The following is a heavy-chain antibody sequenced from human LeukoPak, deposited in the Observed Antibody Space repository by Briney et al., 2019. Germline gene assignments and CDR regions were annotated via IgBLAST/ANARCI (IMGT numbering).Heavy chain of an antibody. J-gene: IGHJ6*03. Sequence: SETLSLTCTVSGGSISSSSYHWSWIRQPPGRGLEWIGYIYYTGGTNYNPSLKSRVTISVDTSKNQFSLKLSSVTAADTAVYYCARGDWYYYYYYMDVWGKGTTVTISS. CDR2: IYYTGGT. CDR3: ARGDWYYYYYYMDV. CDR1: GGSISSSSYH. V-gene: IGHV4-61*01. D-gene: IGHD3/OR15-3a*01.